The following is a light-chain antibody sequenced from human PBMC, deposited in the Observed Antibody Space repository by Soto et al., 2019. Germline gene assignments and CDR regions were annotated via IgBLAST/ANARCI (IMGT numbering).Light chain of an antibody. Sequence: DIQMTQSPSTLSASVGDRVTITCRASQSISGWLAWYQQKPGKAPNLLIYDASTLQRGVPSRFRGRGSGTEFTLTISSLQPDDFATYYCQQFNSWPLTFGGGTKVEI. V-gene: IGKV1-5*01. CDR2: DAS. J-gene: IGKJ4*01. CDR1: QSISGW. CDR3: QQFNSWPLT.